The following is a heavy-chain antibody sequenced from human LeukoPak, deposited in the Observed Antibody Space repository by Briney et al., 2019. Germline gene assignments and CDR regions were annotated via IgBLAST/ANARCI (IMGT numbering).Heavy chain of an antibody. CDR2: ISSSGSTI. CDR3: ATIAAAVTLDFQH. Sequence: GGSLRLSCAASGFTFSDNYMSWIRQAPGKGLEWVSYISSSGSTIYYADSVKGRFTISRDNAKNSLYLQMNSLRAEDTAVYYCATIAAAVTLDFQHWGQGTLVTVSS. CDR1: GFTFSDNY. J-gene: IGHJ1*01. V-gene: IGHV3-11*01. D-gene: IGHD6-13*01.